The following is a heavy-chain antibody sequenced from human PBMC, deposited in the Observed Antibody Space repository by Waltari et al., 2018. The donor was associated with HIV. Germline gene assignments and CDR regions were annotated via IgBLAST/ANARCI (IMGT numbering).Heavy chain of an antibody. D-gene: IGHD3-22*01. CDR3: ARDRKYYYDSSGYSIDY. CDR2: IYYSGST. Sequence: QLQLQESGPGLVKPSETLSLTCTVSGGSLSSSSYYWGWIRQPPGKGLEGIGSIYYSGSTYDNPSLKSRVTISVDTSKNQFSLKLSSVTAADTAVYYCARDRKYYYDSSGYSIDYWGQGTLVTVSS. J-gene: IGHJ4*02. V-gene: IGHV4-39*07. CDR1: GGSLSSSSYY.